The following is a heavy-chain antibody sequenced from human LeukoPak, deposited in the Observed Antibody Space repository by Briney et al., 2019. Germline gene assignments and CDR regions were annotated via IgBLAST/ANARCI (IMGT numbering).Heavy chain of an antibody. V-gene: IGHV4-39*07. Sequence: SETLSLTCTVSGGSISSTSYYWGWIRQPPGKALEWIGSIFYTGTTYYNASLKSRVTISVDTSKNQFSLKLSSVTAADTAVYYCARERDTAMASFDYWGQGTLVTVSS. D-gene: IGHD5-18*01. CDR3: ARERDTAMASFDY. CDR1: GGSISSTSYY. CDR2: IFYTGTT. J-gene: IGHJ4*02.